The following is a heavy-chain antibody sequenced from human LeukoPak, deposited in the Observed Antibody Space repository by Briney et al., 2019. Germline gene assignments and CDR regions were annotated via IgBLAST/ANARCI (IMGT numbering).Heavy chain of an antibody. V-gene: IGHV4-4*09. J-gene: IGHJ4*02. CDR1: GGSISSYY. CDR3: ASSGEDKWELLDY. CDR2: IYTSGST. Sequence: SETLSLTCTVSGGSISSYYWSWIRQPPGKGLEWIGYIYTSGSTNYNPSLKSRVTISVDTSKNQFSLKLSSVTAADTAVYYCASSGEDKWELLDYWGQGTLVTVPS. D-gene: IGHD1-26*01.